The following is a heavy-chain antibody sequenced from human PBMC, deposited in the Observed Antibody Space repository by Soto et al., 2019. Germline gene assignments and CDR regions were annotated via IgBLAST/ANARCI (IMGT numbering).Heavy chain of an antibody. CDR2: ISYDGSNK. J-gene: IGHJ4*02. Sequence: GGSLRLSCAASGFTFSSYAMHWVRQAPGKGLEWVAVISYDGSNKYYADSVKGRFTISRDNSKNTLYLQMNSLRAEDTAVYYCARVPHHPDYYDSSPFGYWGQGTLVTVSS. CDR3: ARVPHHPDYYDSSPFGY. V-gene: IGHV3-30-3*01. CDR1: GFTFSSYA. D-gene: IGHD3-22*01.